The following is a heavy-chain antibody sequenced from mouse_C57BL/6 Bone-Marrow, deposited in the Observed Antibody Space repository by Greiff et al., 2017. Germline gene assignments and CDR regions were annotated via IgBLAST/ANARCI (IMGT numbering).Heavy chain of an antibody. CDR3: ARGGSTMAPD. Sequence: QVQLQQSGPELVKPGASVKISCKASGYAFSSSWMNWVKQRPGKGLEWIGRIYPGDGDTNYNGKFKGKATLTADKSSSTAYMQLSSLTSEDSAVYFCARGGSTMAPDWGQGTLVTVSA. V-gene: IGHV1-82*01. J-gene: IGHJ3*01. D-gene: IGHD2-1*01. CDR1: GYAFSSSW. CDR2: IYPGDGDT.